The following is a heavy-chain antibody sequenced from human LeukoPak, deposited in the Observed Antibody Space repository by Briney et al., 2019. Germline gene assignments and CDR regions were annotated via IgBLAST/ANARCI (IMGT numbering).Heavy chain of an antibody. V-gene: IGHV1-18*04. J-gene: IGHJ4*02. CDR3: ARDMVRGVDY. CDR1: GYTFSSYG. D-gene: IGHD3-10*01. CDR2: ISAYNGGT. Sequence: GASVKVSCEASGYTFSSYGFNWVRQAPGQGLEWVGWISAYNGGTNYAQKFQGRVTMTTDTSTSTAYMELRSLRSDDTAVYYCARDMVRGVDYWGQGTLDTVSS.